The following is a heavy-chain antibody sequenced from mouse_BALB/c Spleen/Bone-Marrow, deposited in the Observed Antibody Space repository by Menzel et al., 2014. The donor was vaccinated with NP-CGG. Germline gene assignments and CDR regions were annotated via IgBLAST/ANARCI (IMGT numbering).Heavy chain of an antibody. V-gene: IGHV1S81*02. D-gene: IGHD2-1*01. CDR1: GYTFTTHW. Sequence: QVQLKDSGAELVKPGASVKLSCKASGYTFTTHWMHWVKQSPGQGLEWIAEINPSNGRSNYNEKFKSKATLTVAKSYTTAYMQLSSLTSEDSAVYYCARRGNYGALDYWGQRTSVTVSS. J-gene: IGHJ4*01. CDR2: INPSNGRS. CDR3: ARRGNYGALDY.